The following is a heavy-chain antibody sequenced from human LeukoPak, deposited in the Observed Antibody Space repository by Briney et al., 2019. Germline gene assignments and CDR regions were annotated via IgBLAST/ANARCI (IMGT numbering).Heavy chain of an antibody. CDR1: GFTVSSNY. CDR3: ARLEGGYYYYYGMDV. D-gene: IGHD1-1*01. V-gene: IGHV3-53*04. Sequence: GGSLRLSCAASGFTVSSNYMSWVRQAPGKGLEWVSVIYSGGSTYYADSVKGRFTISRHNSKNTLYLQMNSLRAEDTAVYYCARLEGGYYYYYGMDVWGQGTTVTVSS. J-gene: IGHJ6*02. CDR2: IYSGGST.